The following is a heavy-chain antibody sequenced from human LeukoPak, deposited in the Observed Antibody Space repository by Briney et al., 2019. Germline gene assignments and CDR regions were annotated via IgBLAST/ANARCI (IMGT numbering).Heavy chain of an antibody. D-gene: IGHD3-10*01. CDR3: ARESWFGELGRDYYYYYMDV. V-gene: IGHV4-61*02. CDR2: ISSSGST. J-gene: IGHJ6*03. Sequence: SQTLSLTCTVSGDSISSGDYYWSWIRQPAGKGLEWIGRISSSGSTNYNPSLKSRVTISVDTSKNQFSLKLSSVTAADTAVYYCARESWFGELGRDYYYYYMDVWGKGTTVTISS. CDR1: GDSISSGDYY.